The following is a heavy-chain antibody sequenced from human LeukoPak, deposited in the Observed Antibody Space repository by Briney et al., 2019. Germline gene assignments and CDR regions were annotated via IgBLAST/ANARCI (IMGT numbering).Heavy chain of an antibody. J-gene: IGHJ5*02. CDR2: IYYSGST. Sequence: PSETLSLTCTVSGGSISSSSYYWGWIRQPPGKGLEWIGYIYYSGSTYYNPSLKSRVTISVDTSKNQFSLKLSSVTAADTAVYYCAREFGVTGLSNWFDPWGQGTQVTVSS. D-gene: IGHD2-21*02. CDR1: GGSISSSSYY. V-gene: IGHV4-30-4*08. CDR3: AREFGVTGLSNWFDP.